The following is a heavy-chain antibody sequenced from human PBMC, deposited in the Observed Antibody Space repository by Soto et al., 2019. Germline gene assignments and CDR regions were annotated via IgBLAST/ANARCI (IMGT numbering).Heavy chain of an antibody. Sequence: QVQLVQSGAEVKEPGASVRVSCKASGYTFTSYDINWVRQATGQGLEWMGWMNPESRNTGYAQKFQGRVTMTRDTSISTASLELTSLRSADTAVYYCARFVRHQLPTIDFWGQGTLVTVSS. CDR2: MNPESRNT. CDR1: GYTFTSYD. V-gene: IGHV1-8*01. J-gene: IGHJ4*02. CDR3: ARFVRHQLPTIDF. D-gene: IGHD2-2*01.